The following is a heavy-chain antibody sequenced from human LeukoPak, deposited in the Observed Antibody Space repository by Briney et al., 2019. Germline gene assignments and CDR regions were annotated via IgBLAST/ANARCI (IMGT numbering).Heavy chain of an antibody. D-gene: IGHD3-22*01. J-gene: IGHJ5*02. V-gene: IGHV3-23*01. CDR2: ISGSGGST. Sequence: GSLRLSCAASGFTFSSYAMSWVRQAPGKGLEWVSAISGSGGSTYYADSVKGGFTISRDNSKNTLYLQMNSVRAEDTAVYYCANSPPMIVVDSWFDPWGQGTLVTVSS. CDR3: ANSPPMIVVDSWFDP. CDR1: GFTFSSYA.